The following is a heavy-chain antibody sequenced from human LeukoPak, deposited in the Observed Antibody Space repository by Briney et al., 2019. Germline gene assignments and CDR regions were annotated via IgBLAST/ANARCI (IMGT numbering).Heavy chain of an antibody. CDR3: ARVRAVAGTGYYYMDV. V-gene: IGHV4-38-2*01. Sequence: SETLSLTCAVSGYSISSGYYWGWIRQPPGKGLEWIGRIYTSGSTNYNPSLKSRVTISVDTSKNQFSLKLSSVTAADTAVYYCARVRAVAGTGYYYMDVWGKGTTVTVSS. CDR2: IYTSGST. CDR1: GYSISSGYY. D-gene: IGHD6-19*01. J-gene: IGHJ6*03.